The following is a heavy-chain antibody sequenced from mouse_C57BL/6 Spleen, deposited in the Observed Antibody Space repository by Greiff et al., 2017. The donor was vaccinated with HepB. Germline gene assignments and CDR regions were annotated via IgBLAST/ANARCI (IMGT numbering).Heavy chain of an antibody. CDR1: GYTFTSYT. CDR2: INASSGYT. Sequence: VQLQQSGAELARPGASVKMSCKASGYTFTSYTMHWVKQRPGQGLEWIGYINASSGYTKYNQKFKDKATLTADKSSSTAYMQLSSLTSEDSAGYYDASSGGYPYWCFDVWGTGTTVTVSS. V-gene: IGHV1-4*01. CDR3: ASSGGYPYWCFDV. D-gene: IGHD2-2*01. J-gene: IGHJ1*03.